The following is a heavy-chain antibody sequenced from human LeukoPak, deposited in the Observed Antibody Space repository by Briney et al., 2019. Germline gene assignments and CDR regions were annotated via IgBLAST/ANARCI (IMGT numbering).Heavy chain of an antibody. CDR2: VYQTGHT. D-gene: IGHD3-3*01. V-gene: IGHV4-59*02. CDR1: GDSVSGYY. Sequence: PSETLSLTCSVSGDSVSGYYWSWIRQPPGKGLEWIGYVYQTGHTHYSPSLKSRVTVSLDTSRNKVSLRVSSVTAADTAVYYCARGRHWTLDYWGQGTLVTVSS. J-gene: IGHJ4*02. CDR3: ARGRHWTLDY.